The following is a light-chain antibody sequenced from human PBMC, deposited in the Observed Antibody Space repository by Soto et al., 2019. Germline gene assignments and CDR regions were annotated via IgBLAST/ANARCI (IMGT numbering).Light chain of an antibody. J-gene: IGLJ1*01. CDR3: QSYDNSLGVCYV. CDR1: SSNLGAGYD. CDR2: GNR. V-gene: IGLV1-40*01. Sequence: QSVLTQPPSVSGAPGQRATISCTGSSSNLGAGYDVHWYQLLPGTAPKLLIYGNRNRPSGVPDRFSGSKSGTSASLAITGLQAEDEADYYCQSYDNSLGVCYVFGAGTKVTV.